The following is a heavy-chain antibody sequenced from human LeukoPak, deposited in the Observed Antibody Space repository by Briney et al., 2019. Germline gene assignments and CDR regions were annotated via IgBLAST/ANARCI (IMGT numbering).Heavy chain of an antibody. J-gene: IGHJ4*02. V-gene: IGHV3-21*01. CDR2: ISSSSSYI. D-gene: IGHD3-10*01. CDR3: AREPMVGLDY. CDR1: GFTFSSYS. Sequence: GGSLRLSCAASGFTFSSYSMNWVRQAPGKGLEWLSSISSSSSYIYYADSVKGRFTISRDNAKNSLYLQMNSLRAEDTAVYYCAREPMVGLDYWGQGTLVTVSS.